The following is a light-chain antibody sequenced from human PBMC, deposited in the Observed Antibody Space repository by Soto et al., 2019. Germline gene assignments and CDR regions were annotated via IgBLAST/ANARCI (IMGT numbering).Light chain of an antibody. V-gene: IGKV3-20*01. CDR1: QTVGTNF. CDR3: QHYSRTLPWT. Sequence: PGATATLSCRASQTVGTNFLAWYQQKPGQAPRLLMFGTSNRATDIPDRFGGSGSGTDFTLTISRLEPEDVAVYYCQHYSRTLPWTFGQGTKVEIK. CDR2: GTS. J-gene: IGKJ1*01.